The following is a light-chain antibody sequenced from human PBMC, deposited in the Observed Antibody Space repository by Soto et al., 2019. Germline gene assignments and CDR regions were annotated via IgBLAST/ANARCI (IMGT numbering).Light chain of an antibody. CDR2: DVS. CDR3: TSYTSSSTYV. V-gene: IGLV2-14*01. J-gene: IGLJ1*01. Sequence: QSVLTQPASVSGSPGQSITISCTGTSSDIGAYNYVSWYQQHPGKAPKLMIYDVSNRPSGLSNRFSGSKSGNTASLTISGLQADHDADYYSTSYTSSSTYVFGTGIKVTDL. CDR1: SSDIGAYNY.